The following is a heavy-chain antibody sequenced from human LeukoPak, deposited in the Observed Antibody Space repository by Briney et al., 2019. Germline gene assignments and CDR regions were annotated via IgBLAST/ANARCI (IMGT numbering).Heavy chain of an antibody. CDR2: IYHSGST. CDR3: AREYSAFDY. Sequence: SETLSLTCTVSGDPISSYSDYKWTWIRQPPGTGLEWIGYIYHSGSTNYNPSLRSRVTISVDTSRNQFSLKLTSVTAADTAVYYCAREYSAFDYWGQGTLVTVSS. D-gene: IGHD5-12*01. J-gene: IGHJ4*02. CDR1: GDPISSYSDY. V-gene: IGHV4-61*08.